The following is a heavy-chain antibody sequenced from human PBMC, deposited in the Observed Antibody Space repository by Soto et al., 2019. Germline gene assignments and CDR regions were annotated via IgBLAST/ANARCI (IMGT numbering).Heavy chain of an antibody. J-gene: IGHJ6*02. CDR1: GFTSRSYT. CDR3: ARDRGYDAHDYYYNAMDV. V-gene: IGHV3-21*01. CDR2: IRGFSPYT. Sequence: PGGSLRPPCVASGFTSRSYTMNRVRQAPGKGLQWFSAIRGFSPYTFLADSVKGRFTISRDNAKNSLYLQMNSLRAEDTAVYYCARDRGYDAHDYYYNAMDVWGQGTTVTVSS. D-gene: IGHD2-15*01.